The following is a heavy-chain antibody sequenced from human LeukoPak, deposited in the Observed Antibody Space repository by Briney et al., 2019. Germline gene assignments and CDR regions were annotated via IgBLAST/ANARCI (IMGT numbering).Heavy chain of an antibody. Sequence: GGSLRLSCAASGFTFSSYAMHWVRQAPGKGLEWVAVISYDGSNKYYADPVKGRFTISRDNSKNTLYLQMNSLRSEDTAVYYCARGRGGDGYNWLCYFDYWGQGTLVTVSS. CDR3: ARGRGGDGYNWLCYFDY. D-gene: IGHD5-24*01. J-gene: IGHJ4*02. CDR2: ISYDGSNK. V-gene: IGHV3-30-3*01. CDR1: GFTFSSYA.